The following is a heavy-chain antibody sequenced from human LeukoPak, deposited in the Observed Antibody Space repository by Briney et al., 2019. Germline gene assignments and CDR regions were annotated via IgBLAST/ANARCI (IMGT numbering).Heavy chain of an antibody. CDR3: AMFPRPPHYYNYYMDV. CDR2: MNPNSGNT. D-gene: IGHD3-10*02. Sequence: VASVTVSCKASGYTFTSYDINWVRQATGQGLEWMGWMNPNSGNTGYAQKFQGRVTITRNTSISTAYMELSSLRSEDTAVYYCAMFPRPPHYYNYYMDVWGKGTTVTVSS. V-gene: IGHV1-8*03. CDR1: GYTFTSYD. J-gene: IGHJ6*03.